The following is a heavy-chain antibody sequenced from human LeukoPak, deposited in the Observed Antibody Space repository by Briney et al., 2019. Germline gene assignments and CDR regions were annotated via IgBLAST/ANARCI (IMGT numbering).Heavy chain of an antibody. CDR3: ARDHQWELVGAFDI. V-gene: IGHV3-20*04. D-gene: IGHD1-26*01. J-gene: IGHJ3*02. Sequence: GGSLRLSCAASGFTFDDYGMSWVRQAPGKGLEWVSGINWNGGSTGYADFVKGRFTISRDNAKNSLYLQMNSLRAEDTALYYCARDHQWELVGAFDIWGQGTMVTVSS. CDR2: INWNGGST. CDR1: GFTFDDYG.